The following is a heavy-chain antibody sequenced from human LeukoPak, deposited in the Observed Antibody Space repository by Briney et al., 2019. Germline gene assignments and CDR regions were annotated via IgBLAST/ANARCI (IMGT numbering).Heavy chain of an antibody. CDR1: GGSISSGSYY. CDR2: IYTSGST. CDR3: ARSLPYYDSNYYYYMDV. J-gene: IGHJ6*03. V-gene: IGHV4-61*02. D-gene: IGHD3-22*01. Sequence: SETLSLTCTVSGGSISSGSYYWSWIRQPAGKGLEWIGRIYTSGSTNYNPSLKSRVTISVDKSKNQFSLKLSSVTAADTAVYYCARSLPYYDSNYYYYMDVWGKGTTVTVSS.